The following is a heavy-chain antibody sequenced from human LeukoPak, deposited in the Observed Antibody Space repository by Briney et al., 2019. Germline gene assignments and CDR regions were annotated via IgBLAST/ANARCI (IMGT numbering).Heavy chain of an antibody. D-gene: IGHD3-10*01. J-gene: IGHJ4*02. Sequence: GGSLRLSCAASGFTFSNHGMNWVRQAPGKGLEWLSGVSPPGGGTYYADSVKGRFTISRDNSKNTLYLQMNSLRAEDTAVYYCAKDGVWFGELPYFDYWGQGTLVTVSS. CDR3: AKDGVWFGELPYFDY. CDR1: GFTFSNHG. V-gene: IGHV3-23*01. CDR2: VSPPGGGT.